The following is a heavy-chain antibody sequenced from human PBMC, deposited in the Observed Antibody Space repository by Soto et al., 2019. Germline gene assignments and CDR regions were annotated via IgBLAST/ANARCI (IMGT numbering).Heavy chain of an antibody. D-gene: IGHD3-16*01. V-gene: IGHV4-4*02. Sequence: QVQLQESGPGLVKPSGTLSLTCDVSGGSISSSHWWGWVRQSPGKGLEWIGEIYHSGSTNYHPSHKSRISISAGKSKTQCSLKMTFVTAADTGVDYCARRLTHNYDRSGRLNDGFDVWGQGTMVTVSS. J-gene: IGHJ3*01. CDR2: IYHSGST. CDR1: GGSISSSHW. CDR3: ARRLTHNYDRSGRLNDGFDV.